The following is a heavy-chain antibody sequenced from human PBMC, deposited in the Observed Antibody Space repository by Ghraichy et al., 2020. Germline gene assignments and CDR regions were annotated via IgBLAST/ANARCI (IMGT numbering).Heavy chain of an antibody. CDR2: VIPMFVTV. CDR3: ATSIRIDTSCNLGRCHFSYGMDV. V-gene: IGHV1-69*13. J-gene: IGHJ6*04. Sequence: SVKVSCKASGGSFSNHAISWVRQAPGQGLEWMGGVIPMFVTVNYTQKFQGRVTIDADQTTNTAYMQLTNLRSDDTAIYFCATSIRIDTSCNLGRCHFSYGMDVWSKGP. CDR1: GGSFSNHA. D-gene: IGHD2-15*01.